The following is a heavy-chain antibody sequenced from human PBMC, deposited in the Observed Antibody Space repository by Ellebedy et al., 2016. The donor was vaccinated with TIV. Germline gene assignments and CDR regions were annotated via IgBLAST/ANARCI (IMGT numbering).Heavy chain of an antibody. CDR1: GFSFSNFW. V-gene: IGHV3-21*01. J-gene: IGHJ6*02. CDR3: ARVPTGTTRFFYYNMDV. D-gene: IGHD1-1*01. CDR2: ISSSSSYI. Sequence: GESLKISCAAWGFSFSNFWMSWVRQAPGKGLEWVSSISSSSSYIYYADSVKGRFTISRDNAKNSLYLQMNSLRADDAAVYYCARVPTGTTRFFYYNMDVWGQGTTVTVSS.